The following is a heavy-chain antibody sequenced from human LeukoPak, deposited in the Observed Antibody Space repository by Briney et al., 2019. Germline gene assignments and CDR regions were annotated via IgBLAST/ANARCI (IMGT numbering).Heavy chain of an antibody. CDR3: AGGPGFLIDC. D-gene: IGHD3-3*01. Sequence: AGGSLRLSCVTSGFGFSSYWMCWVRQTPGKGLEWVANIDQDGSGKNYVDSVKGRLTISRDNAKNLLFLQMNSLRPEDTAVYYCAGGPGFLIDCWGQGTLVTVSS. V-gene: IGHV3-7*01. J-gene: IGHJ4*02. CDR1: GFGFSSYW. CDR2: IDQDGSGK.